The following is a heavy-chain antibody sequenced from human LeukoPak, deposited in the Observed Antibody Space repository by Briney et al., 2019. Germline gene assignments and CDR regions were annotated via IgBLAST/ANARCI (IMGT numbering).Heavy chain of an antibody. J-gene: IGHJ4*02. CDR3: ARGAHYGDFRN. CDR2: INHSGST. Sequence: PSETLSLTCAVYGGSFSGYYWSWIRQPPGKGLEWIGEINHSGSTNYNPSLKSRVTISVDTSKNQFSLKLSSVTAADTAVYHCARGAHYGDFRNWGQGTLVTVSS. D-gene: IGHD4-17*01. CDR1: GGSFSGYY. V-gene: IGHV4-34*01.